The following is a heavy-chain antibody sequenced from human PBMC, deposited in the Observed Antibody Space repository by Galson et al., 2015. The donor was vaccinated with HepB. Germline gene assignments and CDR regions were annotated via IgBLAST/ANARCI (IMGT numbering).Heavy chain of an antibody. CDR1: GFTFSSYA. Sequence: SLRLSCAASGFTFSSYAMHWVRQAPGKGLEWVAVISYDGSNKYYADSVKGRFTISRDNSKNTLYLQMNSLRAEDTAVYYCAREDLVTMIVVVIEQHTLDYWGQGTLVTVSS. D-gene: IGHD3-22*01. J-gene: IGHJ4*02. CDR3: AREDLVTMIVVVIEQHTLDY. V-gene: IGHV3-30*04. CDR2: ISYDGSNK.